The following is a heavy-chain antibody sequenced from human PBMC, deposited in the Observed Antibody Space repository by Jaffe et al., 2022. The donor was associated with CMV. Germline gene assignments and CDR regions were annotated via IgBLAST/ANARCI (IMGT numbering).Heavy chain of an antibody. D-gene: IGHD3-22*01. J-gene: IGHJ4*02. CDR2: ISSSGSTI. Sequence: EVQLVESGGGLVQPGGSLRLSCAASGFTFSSYEMNWVRQAPGKGLEWVSYISSSGSTIYYADSVKGRFTISRDNAKNSLYLQMNSLRAEDTAVYYCARLKPDYYDSSGTLDYWGQGTLVTVSS. V-gene: IGHV3-48*03. CDR3: ARLKPDYYDSSGTLDY. CDR1: GFTFSSYE.